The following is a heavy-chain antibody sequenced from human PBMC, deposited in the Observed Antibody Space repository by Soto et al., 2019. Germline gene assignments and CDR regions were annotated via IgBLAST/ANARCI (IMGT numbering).Heavy chain of an antibody. D-gene: IGHD3-3*01. CDR2: IVVGSGNT. V-gene: IGHV1-58*01. Sequence: VASVKVSCKASGGTFSSSAVQWVRQARGQRLEWIGWIVVGSGNTNYAQKFQERVTITRDMSTSTAYMELSSLRSEDTAVYYCAAFGDYDFWSGRAFDIWGQGTMVTVSS. J-gene: IGHJ3*02. CDR3: AAFGDYDFWSGRAFDI. CDR1: GGTFSSSA.